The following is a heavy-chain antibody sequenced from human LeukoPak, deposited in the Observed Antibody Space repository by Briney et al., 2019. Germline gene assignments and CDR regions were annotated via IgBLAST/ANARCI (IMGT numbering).Heavy chain of an antibody. CDR3: AREWELLLLSDAFDI. CDR1: GFTFSSYA. V-gene: IGHV3-30*04. J-gene: IGHJ3*02. CDR2: ISYDGSNK. D-gene: IGHD1-26*01. Sequence: PGGSLRLSCAASGFTFSSYAMHWVRQAPGKGLEWVAVISYDGSNKYYADSVKGRSTISRDNSKNTLYLQMNSLRAEDTAVYYCAREWELLLLSDAFDIWGQGTMVTVSS.